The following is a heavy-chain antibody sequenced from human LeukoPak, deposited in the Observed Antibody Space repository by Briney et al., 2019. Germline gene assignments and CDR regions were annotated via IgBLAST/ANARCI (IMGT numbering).Heavy chain of an antibody. Sequence: SETLSLTCAVYGGSLSDYYWSWIRQPPGKGLEWIAEINHSGSTNYNPSLKSRVTISVDTSKNQFSLKLSSVTAADTAVYYCARWSSNYYDTSGRRFDPWGQGTLVTVSS. CDR2: INHSGST. J-gene: IGHJ5*02. CDR3: ARWSSNYYDTSGRRFDP. V-gene: IGHV4-34*01. CDR1: GGSLSDYY. D-gene: IGHD3-22*01.